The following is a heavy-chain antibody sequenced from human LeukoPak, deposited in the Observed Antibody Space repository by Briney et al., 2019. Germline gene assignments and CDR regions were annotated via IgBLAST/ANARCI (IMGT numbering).Heavy chain of an antibody. CDR3: ASHYYGSGSYRYYYYYMDV. Sequence: GGSLRLSCAASGFTFSSYSMNWVRQAPGKGLEWVSYISSSSSTIYYADSMKGRFTISRDNAKNSLYLQMNSLRAEDTAVYYCASHYYGSGSYRYYYYYMDVWGKGTTVTVSS. D-gene: IGHD3-10*01. J-gene: IGHJ6*03. CDR1: GFTFSSYS. V-gene: IGHV3-48*01. CDR2: ISSSSSTI.